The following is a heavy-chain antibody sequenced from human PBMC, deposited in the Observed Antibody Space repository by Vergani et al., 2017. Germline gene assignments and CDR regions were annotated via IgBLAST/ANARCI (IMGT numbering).Heavy chain of an antibody. J-gene: IGHJ2*01. CDR2: IIPIFGIA. Sequence: QVQLVQSGAEVKKPGSSVKVSCKASGGTFSSYAISWVRQAPGQGLEWMGGIIPIFGIANYAQKFQGRVTITADKSTSTAYMELSSLRSEDTAVYYCARGPPDTYYYDSSGLSPVSGWYFDLWGRGTLVTVSS. CDR1: GGTFSSYA. V-gene: IGHV1-69*17. CDR3: ARGPPDTYYYDSSGLSPVSGWYFDL. D-gene: IGHD3-22*01.